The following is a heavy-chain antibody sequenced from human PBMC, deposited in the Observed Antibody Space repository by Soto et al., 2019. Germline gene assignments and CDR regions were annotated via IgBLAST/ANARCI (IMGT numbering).Heavy chain of an antibody. CDR1: GGTFSSYT. CDR3: ATRSGTLQDY. CDR2: IIPILGIA. Sequence: QVQLVQSGAEVKKPGSSVKVSCKASGGTFSSYTISWVRQAPGQGLEWMGRIIPILGIANYAQKFQGRVTITADKAPSTADMELSSLRSEDTAVYYCATRSGTLQDYWGQGTLVTVSS. J-gene: IGHJ4*02. D-gene: IGHD2-15*01. V-gene: IGHV1-69*02.